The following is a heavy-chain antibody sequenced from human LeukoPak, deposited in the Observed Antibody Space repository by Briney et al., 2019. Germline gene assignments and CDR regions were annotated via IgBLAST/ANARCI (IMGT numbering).Heavy chain of an antibody. V-gene: IGHV3-49*04. Sequence: GGSLRLSCAASGFTFSSYAMHWVRQAPGKGLEWVGFIRSKADGGTTEYAASVEARFTISRDDSKSIAYLQMNSLKTEDTAVYYCTRDLGLGYCRGGSCLETAFDIWGQGTMVTVSS. D-gene: IGHD2-15*01. CDR1: GFTFSSYA. J-gene: IGHJ3*02. CDR2: IRSKADGGTT. CDR3: TRDLGLGYCRGGSCLETAFDI.